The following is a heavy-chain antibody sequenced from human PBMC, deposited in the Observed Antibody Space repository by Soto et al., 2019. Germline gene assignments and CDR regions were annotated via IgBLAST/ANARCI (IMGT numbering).Heavy chain of an antibody. J-gene: IGHJ6*02. D-gene: IGHD3-3*01. CDR3: SRGPDQHLEWLLYPDYYYGMDV. CDR1: GFTFSSYG. Sequence: PGGSLRLSCAASGFTFSSYGMHWVRQAPGKGLEWVAVIWYDGSNKYYADTVKGRFTISRDNSKNKLYLQMNSLRAEVTAVFYCSRGPDQHLEWLLYPDYYYGMDVWGQGTTVTVSS. V-gene: IGHV3-33*01. CDR2: IWYDGSNK.